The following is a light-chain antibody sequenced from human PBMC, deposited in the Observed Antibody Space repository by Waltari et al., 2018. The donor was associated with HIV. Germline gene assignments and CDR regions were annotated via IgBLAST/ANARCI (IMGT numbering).Light chain of an antibody. CDR1: SSHVAKRD. Sequence: QSLLTQPPSMSAAPGQKVAISCSESSSHVAKRDVLWYRQLSDTATGLPNNENDKRPSAIPDRFSGTKSGTSATLVSTGLQTGDEGDYYCGTWDDSLNVGVFGGGTRLTVL. CDR3: GTWDDSLNVGV. J-gene: IGLJ2*01. V-gene: IGLV1-51*01. CDR2: END.